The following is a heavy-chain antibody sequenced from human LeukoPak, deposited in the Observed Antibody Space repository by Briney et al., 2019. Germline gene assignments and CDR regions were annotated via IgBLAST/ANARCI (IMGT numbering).Heavy chain of an antibody. Sequence: SETLSLTCAVYGGSFSGYYWSWIRQPPGKGLEWIGEINHSGSTNYNPSLKSRVTISVDTSKNQFSLKLSSVTAVDTAVYYCARDRRLVGFDYWGQGTLVTVSS. CDR2: INHSGST. D-gene: IGHD2-15*01. J-gene: IGHJ4*02. CDR3: ARDRRLVGFDY. V-gene: IGHV4-34*01. CDR1: GGSFSGYY.